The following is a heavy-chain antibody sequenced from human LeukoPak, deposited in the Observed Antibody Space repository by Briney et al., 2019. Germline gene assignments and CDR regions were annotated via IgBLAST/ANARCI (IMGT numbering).Heavy chain of an antibody. Sequence: GGSLRLSCAASGFTFSSYAMSWDRQAPGKGLEWVSAISGRGGSTYYADSVKGRFTISRDNSENTLYLQMNSLRAEDTAVYYCAKDRRSQWLVQDYWGQGTLVTVSS. V-gene: IGHV3-23*01. CDR3: AKDRRSQWLVQDY. CDR1: GFTFSSYA. CDR2: ISGRGGST. D-gene: IGHD6-19*01. J-gene: IGHJ4*02.